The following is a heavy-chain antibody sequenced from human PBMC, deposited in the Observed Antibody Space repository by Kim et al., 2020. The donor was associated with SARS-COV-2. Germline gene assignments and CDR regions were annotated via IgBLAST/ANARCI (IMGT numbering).Heavy chain of an antibody. V-gene: IGHV3-48*03. CDR1: GFTFSSYE. CDR2: ISGSGTNI. J-gene: IGHJ4*02. CDR3: AGGPNYSPFDY. Sequence: GGSLRLSCTASGFTFSSYEMNWVRQAPGKGLEWVSYISGSGTNIYYGDSGEGRFPISRDHDKNSVFLQMDSLRAEGTAVDYRAGGPNYSPFDYWRQGTL. D-gene: IGHD4-4*01.